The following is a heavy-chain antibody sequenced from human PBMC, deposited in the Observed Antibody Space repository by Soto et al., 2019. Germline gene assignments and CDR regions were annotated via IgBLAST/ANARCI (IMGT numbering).Heavy chain of an antibody. D-gene: IGHD1-26*01. Sequence: QVQLVQSGAEVKKPGSSVKVSCKASGGTFSSYSINWVRQAPGQGLEWMGEIIPIFGTANYAQKFQGRVTITADESASTAYMELSSLRSEDTAVYYCARDGGRHSGGIDYWGQGTLVTVSS. CDR2: IIPIFGTA. CDR1: GGTFSSYS. CDR3: ARDGGRHSGGIDY. J-gene: IGHJ4*02. V-gene: IGHV1-69*01.